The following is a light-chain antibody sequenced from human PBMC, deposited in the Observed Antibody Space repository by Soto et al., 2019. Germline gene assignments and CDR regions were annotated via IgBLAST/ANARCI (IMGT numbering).Light chain of an antibody. CDR3: QQYYSYPGFT. Sequence: AIRMTQSPSSLSASTGDRVTITCRASQGISSYLAWYQQNPGKAPKLLLYAASTLQSGVPSRFSGSGSGTDFTLTISCLQSEDFATYYCQQYYSYPGFTFGPGTKVDIK. CDR1: QGISSY. J-gene: IGKJ3*01. CDR2: AAS. V-gene: IGKV1-8*01.